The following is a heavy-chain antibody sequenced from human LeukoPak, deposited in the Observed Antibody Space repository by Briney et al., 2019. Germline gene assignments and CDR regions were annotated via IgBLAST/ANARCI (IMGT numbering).Heavy chain of an antibody. CDR2: IYYSGST. V-gene: IGHV4-31*03. J-gene: IGHJ4*02. CDR3: ARDSLELVGATPGGYFDY. CDR1: GGSISSGGYY. D-gene: IGHD1-26*01. Sequence: SQTLSLTCTVSGGSISSGGYYWSWIRQHPGKGLEWIGYIYYSGSTYYNPSLKSRVTISVGTSKNQFSLKLSSVTAADTAVYYCARDSLELVGATPGGYFDYWGQGTLVTVSS.